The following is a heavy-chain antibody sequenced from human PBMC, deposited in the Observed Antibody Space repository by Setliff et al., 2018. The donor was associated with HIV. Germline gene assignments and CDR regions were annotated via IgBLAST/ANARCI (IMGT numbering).Heavy chain of an antibody. D-gene: IGHD6-13*01. CDR3: AKDKGQKYAGY. V-gene: IGHV3-30*02. CDR1: GLTFSNCG. J-gene: IGHJ4*02. Sequence: PGGSLRLSCATSGLTFSNCGMHWVRQAPGKGLEWVASIRSDGSNKYYADSVTGRFTISRDDSKNTLYLQMNSLRAEDTAVYYCAKDKGQKYAGYWGQGTMVTVSS. CDR2: IRSDGSNK.